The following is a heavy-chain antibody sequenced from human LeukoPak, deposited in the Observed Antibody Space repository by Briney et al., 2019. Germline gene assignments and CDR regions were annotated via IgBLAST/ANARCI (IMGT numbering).Heavy chain of an antibody. V-gene: IGHV1-46*01. CDR2: INPSGGST. CDR1: GYTFTSYY. CDR3: ARGGIVVVPAASNNWFDP. Sequence: ASVKVSCKASGYTFTSYYMHWVRQAPGQGREWMGIINPSGGSTSYAQKFQGRVTMTRDMSTSTVYMELSSLRSEDTAVYYCARGGIVVVPAASNNWFDPWGQGTLVTVSS. J-gene: IGHJ5*02. D-gene: IGHD2-2*01.